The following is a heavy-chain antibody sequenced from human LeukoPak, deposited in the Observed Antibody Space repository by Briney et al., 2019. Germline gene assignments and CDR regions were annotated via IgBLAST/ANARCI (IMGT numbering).Heavy chain of an antibody. Sequence: SETLSLTCTVSAGSISSYYWSWIRQPPGTGLEWIGYIYYSGSTNYNPSLKSRVTISVDTSKNQFSLKLSSVTAADTAVYYCAGHPPQVTRWLPSGYFDYWGQGTLVTVSS. CDR1: AGSISSYY. J-gene: IGHJ4*02. CDR3: AGHPPQVTRWLPSGYFDY. D-gene: IGHD4-11*01. CDR2: IYYSGST. V-gene: IGHV4-59*08.